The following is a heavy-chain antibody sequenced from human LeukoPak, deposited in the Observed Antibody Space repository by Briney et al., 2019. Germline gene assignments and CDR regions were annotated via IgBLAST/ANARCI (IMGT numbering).Heavy chain of an antibody. CDR3: ARGILTYKYCSSTSCFPSFDY. D-gene: IGHD2-2*01. V-gene: IGHV4-34*01. J-gene: IGHJ4*02. CDR2: INHSGST. CDR1: GGSISSYY. Sequence: SETLSLTCTVSGGSISSYYWSWIRQPPGKGLEWIGEINHSGSTNYNPSLKSRVTISVDTSKNQFSLKLSSVTAADTAVYHCARGILTYKYCSSTSCFPSFDYWGQGTLVTVSS.